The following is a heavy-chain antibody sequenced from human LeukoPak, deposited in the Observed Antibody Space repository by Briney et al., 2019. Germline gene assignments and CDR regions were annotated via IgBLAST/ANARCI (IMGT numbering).Heavy chain of an antibody. CDR1: GFTFSSYA. J-gene: IGHJ5*02. CDR2: ISGSGGST. Sequence: GGSLRLSCAASGFTFSSYAMSWVRQAPGEGLGWVSAISGSGGSTYSAASDKGRFTISRDKSKNTLYLQMNSLRAEDTAVYYCATPPTGVRGPTWGQGTLVTVSS. D-gene: IGHD3-10*01. V-gene: IGHV3-23*01. CDR3: ATPPTGVRGPT.